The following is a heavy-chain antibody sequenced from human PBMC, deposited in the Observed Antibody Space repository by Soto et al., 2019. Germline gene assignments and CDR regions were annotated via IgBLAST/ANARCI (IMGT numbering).Heavy chain of an antibody. V-gene: IGHV4-59*08. Sequence: SETLSLTCTVSGGSISSYYWSWIRQPPGKGLEWIGYIYYSGSTNYNPSLKSRVTISVDTSKNQFSLKLSSVTAADTAVYYCARHLGYCSSTSCPFDAYYYYMDVWGKGTTVTVSS. J-gene: IGHJ6*03. CDR1: GGSISSYY. D-gene: IGHD2-2*01. CDR3: ARHLGYCSSTSCPFDAYYYYMDV. CDR2: IYYSGST.